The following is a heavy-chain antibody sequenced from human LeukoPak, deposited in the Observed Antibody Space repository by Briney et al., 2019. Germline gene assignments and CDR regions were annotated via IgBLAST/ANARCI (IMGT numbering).Heavy chain of an antibody. CDR1: GFTFSSYW. CDR3: ARVGVDPHVLRYFDWSYGY. J-gene: IGHJ4*02. CDR2: IKQDGSEK. D-gene: IGHD3-9*01. Sequence: GGSLRLSCAASGFTFSSYWMSWVRQAPGKGLEWVANIKQDGSEKYYVDSVKGRFTISRDNAKNSLYLQMNSLRAEDTAVYYCARVGVDPHVLRYFDWSYGYWGQGTLVTVSS. V-gene: IGHV3-7*03.